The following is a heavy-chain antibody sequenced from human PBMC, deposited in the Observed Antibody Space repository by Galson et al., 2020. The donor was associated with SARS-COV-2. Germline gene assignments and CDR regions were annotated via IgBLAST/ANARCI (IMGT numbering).Heavy chain of an antibody. J-gene: IGHJ4*02. Sequence: SETLSLTCSVSGGSISSGDYYWSWIRQPPGKGLEWIGYIYYNGNTHYNPSLKSRVTISVDTSKNQFSLKLNSVTAADTAIYYCATQTWISYDGSGYSNFDYWGQGTLVTVSS. D-gene: IGHD3-22*01. CDR1: GGSISSGDYY. CDR3: ATQTWISYDGSGYSNFDY. V-gene: IGHV4-30-4*01. CDR2: IYYNGNT.